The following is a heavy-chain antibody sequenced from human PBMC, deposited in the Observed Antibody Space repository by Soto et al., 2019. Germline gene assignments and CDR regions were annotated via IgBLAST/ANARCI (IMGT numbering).Heavy chain of an antibody. CDR2: TNQDGSEK. D-gene: IGHD1-26*01. J-gene: IGHJ4*02. CDR1: GLSFRSDW. Sequence: EEELVESGGGLVQPGGSLRLTCAVSGLSFRSDWMNWVRQAPGKGLEWVAHTNQDGSEKYYVDSVKGRFTIFRDNAKNSLYLQMNSLRAEDTAVYYCSGGVGDAIWGQGTLVTVSS. CDR3: SGGVGDAI. V-gene: IGHV3-7*04.